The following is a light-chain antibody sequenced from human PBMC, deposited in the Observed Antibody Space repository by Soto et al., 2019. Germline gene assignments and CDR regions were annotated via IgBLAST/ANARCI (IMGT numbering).Light chain of an antibody. CDR2: VIS. CDR1: SSDVGRYTL. J-gene: IGLJ3*02. Sequence: QSVLTQPASVSASPGQSITISCTGTSSDVGRYTLVSWYQQHPGKAPKLLIYVISERPSGVSSRFSGSKSGNTASLTISGLQAEDEADYYCCSYAGDITWVFGGGTKLTVL. CDR3: CSYAGDITWV. V-gene: IGLV2-23*02.